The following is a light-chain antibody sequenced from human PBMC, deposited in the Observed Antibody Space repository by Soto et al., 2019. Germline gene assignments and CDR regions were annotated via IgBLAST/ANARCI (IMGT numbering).Light chain of an antibody. J-gene: IGLJ1*01. CDR1: SSDVGGYNH. CDR3: CSYVGASIYV. Sequence: QSVLTQPASVSGSPGQSITISCTGSSSDVGGYNHVSWYQQHPGKAPKLMIYEVSNRPSGVSNRFSGSTSGSTASLTISGLQTEDEADYYCCSYVGASIYVFGTGTKVTVL. CDR2: EVS. V-gene: IGLV2-14*01.